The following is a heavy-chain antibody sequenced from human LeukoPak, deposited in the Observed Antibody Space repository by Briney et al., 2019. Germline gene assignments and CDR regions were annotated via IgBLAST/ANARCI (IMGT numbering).Heavy chain of an antibody. CDR1: GYTFTGYY. CDR2: INPNSGGT. J-gene: IGHJ3*02. D-gene: IGHD3-3*01. V-gene: IGHV1-2*02. CDR3: ARDVDFWSGYDAFDI. Sequence: ASVKVSCKASGYTFTGYYMHWVRQAPGQGLEWMGWINPNSGGTNYAQEFQGRVTMTRDTSISTAYMELSRLRSDDTAVYYCARDVDFWSGYDAFDIWGQGTMVTVSS.